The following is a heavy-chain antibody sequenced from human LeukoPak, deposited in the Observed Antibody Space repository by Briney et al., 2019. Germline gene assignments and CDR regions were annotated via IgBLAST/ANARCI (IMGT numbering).Heavy chain of an antibody. V-gene: IGHV1-69*06. D-gene: IGHD6-19*01. CDR2: IIPIFGTA. CDR1: GSTFSSYA. J-gene: IGHJ5*02. Sequence: SVKVSCKASGSTFSSYAISWVRQAPGQGLEWMGGIIPIFGTANYAQKFQGRVTITADKSTSTAYMELSSLRSEDTAVYYCARDPGKAVALTEISNWFDPWGQGTLVTVSS. CDR3: ARDPGKAVALTEISNWFDP.